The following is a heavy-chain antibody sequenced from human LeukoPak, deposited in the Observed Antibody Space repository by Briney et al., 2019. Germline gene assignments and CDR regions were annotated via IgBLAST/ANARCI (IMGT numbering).Heavy chain of an antibody. D-gene: IGHD5-18*01. J-gene: IGHJ4*02. CDR2: IYYAGNT. V-gene: IGHV4-59*01. CDR1: GGSITNYY. Sequence: PSETLSLTCTVSGGSITNYYGRWLRQPPGKGLEYIGYIYYAGNTNYNPSLNSRVTISVDTSKKQFSLKLNSVTAADTAVYFCARGPVSPSGDNSGRALDYRGQGTPVTVSS. CDR3: ARGPVSPSGDNSGRALDY.